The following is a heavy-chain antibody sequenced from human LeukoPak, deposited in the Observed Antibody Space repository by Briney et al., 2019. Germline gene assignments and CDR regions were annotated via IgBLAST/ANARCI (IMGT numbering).Heavy chain of an antibody. CDR1: GGSISSYY. CDR2: IYYSGST. J-gene: IGHJ4*02. V-gene: IGHV4-59*01. Sequence: SETLSLTCTVSGGSISSYYWSWIRQPPGKGLEWIGYIYYSGSTNYNPSLKSRVTISVDTSKNQFSLKLSSVTAADTAVYYCAREVTYWGQGTLVTVSS. CDR3: AREVTY.